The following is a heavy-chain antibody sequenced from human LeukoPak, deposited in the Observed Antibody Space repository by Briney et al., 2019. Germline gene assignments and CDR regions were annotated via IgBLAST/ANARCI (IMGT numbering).Heavy chain of an antibody. CDR2: IYTSGST. V-gene: IGHV4-4*07. D-gene: IGHD5-12*01. Sequence: PSETLSLTCTVSGGSISSYYWSWIRQPAGKGLEWIGRIYTSGSTNYNPSLKSRVTMSVDTSRNQFSLKLSSVTAADTAVYYCAGGGRGMATIFSSFDIWGQGKMVTVS. CDR1: GGSISSYY. CDR3: AGGGRGMATIFSSFDI. J-gene: IGHJ3*02.